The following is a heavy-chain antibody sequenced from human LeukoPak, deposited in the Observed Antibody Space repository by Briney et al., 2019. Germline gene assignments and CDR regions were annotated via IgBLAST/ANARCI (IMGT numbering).Heavy chain of an antibody. D-gene: IGHD6-19*01. J-gene: IGHJ3*02. CDR3: ARSLRDSSGWYHAFDI. CDR1: GYTFTGYY. CDR2: INPNSGGT. V-gene: IGHV1-2*02. Sequence: ASVKVSCKASGYTFTGYYMHWVRQAPGQGLEWMGWINPNSGGTNYAQKFQGRVTMTRDTSISTAYMELSRLRSDDTAVYYCARSLRDSSGWYHAFDIWGQGTMVTVSS.